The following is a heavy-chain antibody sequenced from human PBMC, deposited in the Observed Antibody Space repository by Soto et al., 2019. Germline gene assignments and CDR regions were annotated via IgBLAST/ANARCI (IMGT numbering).Heavy chain of an antibody. V-gene: IGHV1-69*01. Sequence: QAQVVQSGAEVRKPGSSVKLSCKASEGTFNSYAIAWVRQAPGQGLEWMGGLIPYSNTLNYAQKFQDRVTITADDSTNTAHIERRSLRSDDTAVYFCARGASRWYPSFVDPWAQGTLVTVSS. D-gene: IGHD6-13*01. J-gene: IGHJ5*02. CDR1: EGTFNSYA. CDR3: ARGASRWYPSFVDP. CDR2: LIPYSNTL.